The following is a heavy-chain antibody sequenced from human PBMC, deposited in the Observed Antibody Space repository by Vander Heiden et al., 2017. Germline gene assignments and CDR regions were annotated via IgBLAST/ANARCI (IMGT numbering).Heavy chain of an antibody. CDR1: GGSISSSNW. CDR3: ARTGYSSSWYLTGVFDY. D-gene: IGHD6-13*01. Sequence: QVQLQESGPGLVKPSGTLSLTCAASGGSISSSNWCSWVRQPPGKGLEWIGEIYHSGSTNYNPSLKSRVTISVDKSKNQFSLKLSSVTAADTAVYYCARTGYSSSWYLTGVFDYWGQGTLVTVSS. V-gene: IGHV4-4*02. CDR2: IYHSGST. J-gene: IGHJ4*02.